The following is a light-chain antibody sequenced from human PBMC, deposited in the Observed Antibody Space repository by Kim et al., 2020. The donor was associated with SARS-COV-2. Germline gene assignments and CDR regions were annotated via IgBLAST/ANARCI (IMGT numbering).Light chain of an antibody. Sequence: SPGERATLSCRARQTVSSNYLAWYQQSPGQAPRLLIFGASSRATGIPDRFTGSGSGTDFTLTISRVEPEDFAVYSCHQYAGSPWTFGQGTKVDIK. CDR2: GAS. CDR1: QTVSSNY. V-gene: IGKV3-20*01. CDR3: HQYAGSPWT. J-gene: IGKJ1*01.